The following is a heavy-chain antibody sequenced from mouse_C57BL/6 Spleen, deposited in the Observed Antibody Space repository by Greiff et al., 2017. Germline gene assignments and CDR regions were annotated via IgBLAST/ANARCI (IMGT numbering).Heavy chain of an antibody. Sequence: QVQLQQPGAELVKPGASVTLSCKASGYTFTSYWMHWVKQRPGHGLEWIGMIHPNSGSTNYNEKFKSKATLTVDKSSSTAYMQLSSLTSEDSAVYYCARSGNDYDEGTGYWGQGTTLTVSS. D-gene: IGHD2-4*01. CDR2: IHPNSGST. CDR1: GYTFTSYW. CDR3: ARSGNDYDEGTGY. J-gene: IGHJ2*01. V-gene: IGHV1-64*01.